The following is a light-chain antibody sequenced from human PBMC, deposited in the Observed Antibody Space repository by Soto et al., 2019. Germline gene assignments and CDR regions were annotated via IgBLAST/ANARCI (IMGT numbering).Light chain of an antibody. Sequence: QSVLTQPPSASGTPGQRVTISCSGSSSNIGSNYVYWYQQLPETAPKLLIYRNNQRPSGVPDRFSGSKSGTSASLAISGLRSEDDAHYYCEAWDASLSGRVVFGRGTKLTVL. CDR1: SSNIGSNY. J-gene: IGLJ2*01. CDR2: RNN. CDR3: EAWDASLSGRVV. V-gene: IGLV1-47*01.